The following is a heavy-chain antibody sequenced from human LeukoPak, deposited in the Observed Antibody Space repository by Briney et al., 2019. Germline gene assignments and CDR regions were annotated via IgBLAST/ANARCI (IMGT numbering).Heavy chain of an antibody. J-gene: IGHJ5*02. CDR1: GYSFTSYW. D-gene: IGHD3-10*01. Sequence: GASLKISCKGSGYSFTSYWIGWGRQMPGKGLEWMGIIYPGDSDTRYSPSFQGQVTISADKSISTAYLQWSSLKASDTAMYYCARRRYYYGSGSSRYNWFDPWGQGTLVTVSS. V-gene: IGHV5-51*01. CDR3: ARRRYYYGSGSSRYNWFDP. CDR2: IYPGDSDT.